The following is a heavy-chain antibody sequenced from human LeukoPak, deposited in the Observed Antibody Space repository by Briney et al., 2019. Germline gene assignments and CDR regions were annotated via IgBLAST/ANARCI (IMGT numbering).Heavy chain of an antibody. J-gene: IGHJ3*01. CDR1: GYTFTSNY. CDR2: ISPSGGST. V-gene: IGHV1-46*01. CDR3: ARERGIRDAFDF. Sequence: GASVKVSCKAFGYTFTSNYMHWVRQAPGQGPEWMGVISPSGGSTTYAQKFQGRVTLTRDTSATTAYLEVSSLRPEDMAVYYCARERGIRDAFDFWGQGTMVTVSS. D-gene: IGHD1-14*01.